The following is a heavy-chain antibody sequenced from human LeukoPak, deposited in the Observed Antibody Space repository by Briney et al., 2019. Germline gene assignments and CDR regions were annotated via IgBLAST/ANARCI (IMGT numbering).Heavy chain of an antibody. D-gene: IGHD6-19*01. V-gene: IGHV4-39*07. CDR3: ARDQMGSSGWYVAYYFDY. J-gene: IGHJ4*02. Sequence: SETLSLTCTVSGGSISSSSYYWGWIRQPPGKGLEWIGNIYYSGSTYYNPSLKSRFTISVDTSKNQFSLKLSSVTAADTAVYYCARDQMGSSGWYVAYYFDYWGQGTLVTVSS. CDR1: GGSISSSSYY. CDR2: IYYSGST.